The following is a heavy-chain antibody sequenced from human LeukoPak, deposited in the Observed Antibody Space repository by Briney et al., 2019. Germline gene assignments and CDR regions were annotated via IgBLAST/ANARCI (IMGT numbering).Heavy chain of an antibody. CDR1: GGTVSSFA. V-gene: IGHV1-69*05. D-gene: IGHD3-10*01. CDR3: ATPSRGHAFDI. J-gene: IGHJ3*02. CDR2: FIPILRTP. Sequence: ASVKVSCKTSGGTVSSFALSWMRQAPGQGPEWMGGFIPILRTPKDAQKFQGRVTITTDEATDTCYMELSGLRVEDTAVYYCATPSRGHAFDIWGQGTMVTVS.